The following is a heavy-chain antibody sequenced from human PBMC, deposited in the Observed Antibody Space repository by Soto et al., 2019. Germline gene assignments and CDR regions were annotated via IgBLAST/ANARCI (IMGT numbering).Heavy chain of an antibody. CDR3: ARDPTATRHGMDV. CDR1: GFTVSSNY. J-gene: IGHJ6*02. Sequence: PGGSLRLSCAASGFTVSSNYMSWVRQAPGKGLEWVSVIYSGGSTYYADSVRGRFTISRDNSKNTLYLQMKSLRAEDTAVYYCARDPTATRHGMDVWGQGTPMTVYS. D-gene: IGHD1-26*01. CDR2: IYSGGST. V-gene: IGHV3-53*01.